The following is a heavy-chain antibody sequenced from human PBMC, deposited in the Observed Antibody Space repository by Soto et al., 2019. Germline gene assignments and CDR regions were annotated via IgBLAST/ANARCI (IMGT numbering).Heavy chain of an antibody. CDR1: GGSISSGDYY. CDR2: IYYSGST. D-gene: IGHD6-19*01. Sequence: SETLSLTCTVSGGSISSGDYYWSWIRQHPGKGLEWIGYIYYSGSTYYNPSLKSRVTISVDTSKNQFSLKLSSVTAADTAVYYCARHAQWVIRAYWGQGSLVTVSS. CDR3: ARHAQWVIRAY. J-gene: IGHJ4*02. V-gene: IGHV4-31*03.